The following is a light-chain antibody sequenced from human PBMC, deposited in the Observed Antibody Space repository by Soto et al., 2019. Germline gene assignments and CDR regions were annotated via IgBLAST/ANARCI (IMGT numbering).Light chain of an antibody. CDR3: QQYENWPPVT. J-gene: IGKJ4*01. CDR2: QAS. V-gene: IGKV3-15*01. Sequence: EIVMTQSPATLSVSPGGRAILSCRASQNIRRNLAWYQQRVGQAPRLLIYQASARATGIPARFSGSGSGTDFTLTITSLQVEDFAVYFCQQYENWPPVTFGGGTKVDIK. CDR1: QNIRRN.